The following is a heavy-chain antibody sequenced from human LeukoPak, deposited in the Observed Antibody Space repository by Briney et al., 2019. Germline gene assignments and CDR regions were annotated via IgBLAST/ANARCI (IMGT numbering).Heavy chain of an antibody. D-gene: IGHD3-22*01. CDR1: GYAAPNYY. J-gene: IGHJ4*02. V-gene: IGHV1-46*01. CDR2: INPTGLYT. Sequence: EASVEVSCKASGYAAPNYYVYWVRQAPGQGLEWVGMINPTGLYTRLAQDFQGRVTMTRDASTSTVYMDMNSLTSEDTAVYYCTSFDSSGHHRFVYWGQGSLVTVSA. CDR3: TSFDSSGHHRFVY.